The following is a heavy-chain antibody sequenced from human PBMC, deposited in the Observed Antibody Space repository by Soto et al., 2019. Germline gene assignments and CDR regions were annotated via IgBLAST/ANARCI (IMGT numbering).Heavy chain of an antibody. V-gene: IGHV4-31*03. Sequence: QVQLQKSGPGLVKPSQTLSLTCTVSGGPITSGDYYWSWIRQHPGKGLEWLGHIYHSGNTYYNPSLKSRMTMSVDTSTNQFSLNLSSVTAADTAVYYCARGNFGYDYWGQGAQVTVSS. CDR1: GGPITSGDYY. D-gene: IGHD1-7*01. CDR2: IYHSGNT. J-gene: IGHJ4*02. CDR3: ARGNFGYDY.